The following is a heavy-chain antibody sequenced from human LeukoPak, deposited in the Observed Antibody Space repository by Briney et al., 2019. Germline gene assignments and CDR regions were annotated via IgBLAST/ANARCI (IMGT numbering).Heavy chain of an antibody. D-gene: IGHD1-14*01. CDR1: GFTFSSYA. V-gene: IGHV3-23*01. CDR2: ISGSGGST. Sequence: PGGSLRLSCAASGFTFSSYAMSWVRQAPGKGLEWVSAISGSGGSTYYADSVKGRFTNSRDNSKNTLYLQINSLRAEDTAVYYCASGGSRTDYWGQGTLVTVSS. CDR3: ASGGSRTDY. J-gene: IGHJ4*02.